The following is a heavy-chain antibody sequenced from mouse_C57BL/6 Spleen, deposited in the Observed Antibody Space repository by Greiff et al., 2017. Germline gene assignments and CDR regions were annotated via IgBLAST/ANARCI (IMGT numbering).Heavy chain of an antibody. CDR2: ISYDGSN. CDR3: SRKGAWFAY. CDR1: GYSITSGYY. Sequence: ESGPGLVKPSQSLSLSCSVTGYSITSGYYWNWILQFPGNQLEWMGYISYDGSNNYNPSLKNRISITRDTSKNQFFLKLNSVPTADTATYYCSRKGAWFAYWGQGTLVTVSA. V-gene: IGHV3-6*01. J-gene: IGHJ3*01.